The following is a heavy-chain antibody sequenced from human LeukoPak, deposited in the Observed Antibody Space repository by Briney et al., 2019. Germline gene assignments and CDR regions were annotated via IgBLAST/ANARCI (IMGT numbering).Heavy chain of an antibody. CDR2: INHSGST. Sequence: SETLSLTCAVYGGSFSGYYWSLIRQPAGKGLEWIGEINHSGSTNYNPSLKSRVTISVDTSKNQFSLKLSSVTAADTAVYYCARVRKCGYSYGSAKSLFDYWGQGTLVTVSS. J-gene: IGHJ4*02. V-gene: IGHV4-34*01. CDR3: ARVRKCGYSYGSAKSLFDY. D-gene: IGHD5-18*01. CDR1: GGSFSGYY.